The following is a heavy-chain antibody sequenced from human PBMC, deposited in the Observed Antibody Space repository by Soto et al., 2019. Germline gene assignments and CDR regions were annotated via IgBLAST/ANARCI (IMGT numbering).Heavy chain of an antibody. J-gene: IGHJ6*02. CDR1: GGSISSSSYY. V-gene: IGHV4-39*01. D-gene: IGHD2-2*01. Sequence: QLQLQESGPGLVKPSETLSLTYTVSGGSISSSSYYWGWIRQPPGKGLEWIGSIYYSGSTYYNPSLKSRVTMSVDTSKNQFSLKLSSVTAADTAVYYCARLPRSTSCHYCMDVWGQGTTVTVSS. CDR3: ARLPRSTSCHYCMDV. CDR2: IYYSGST.